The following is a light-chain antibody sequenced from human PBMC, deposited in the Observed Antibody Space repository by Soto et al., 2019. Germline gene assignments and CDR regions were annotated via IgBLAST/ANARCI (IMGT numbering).Light chain of an antibody. V-gene: IGKV3-11*01. CDR2: HAS. Sequence: EIVLTQSPATLSLSPGESATLSCRASQTVGRYLAWYQQKPGQAPRLLIYHASDRATGIPARFSGSGSETDFALTISSLEPEDFAIYYCQQRRDWPLITFGQVTRLEI. CDR3: QQRRDWPLIT. CDR1: QTVGRY. J-gene: IGKJ5*01.